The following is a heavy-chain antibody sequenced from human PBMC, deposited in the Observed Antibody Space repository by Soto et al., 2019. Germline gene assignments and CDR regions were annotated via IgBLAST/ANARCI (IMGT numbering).Heavy chain of an antibody. CDR1: GYTFTNYG. J-gene: IGHJ2*01. Sequence: QVQLVQSGAEVKTPGASVKVSCKASGYTFTNYGISWVRQAPGQGLEWMGWISAYNANTNYAQKLQGRVTMTTDTSTSTAYMELRSLRSDDTAVYYCARGLWSGGWGNWYFDLWGRGTLVTVSS. D-gene: IGHD6-19*01. CDR3: ARGLWSGGWGNWYFDL. CDR2: ISAYNANT. V-gene: IGHV1-18*01.